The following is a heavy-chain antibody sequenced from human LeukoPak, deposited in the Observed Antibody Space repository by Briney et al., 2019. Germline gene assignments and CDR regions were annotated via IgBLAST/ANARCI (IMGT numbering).Heavy chain of an antibody. CDR3: ARIILSSSWFNYYYYYGMDV. J-gene: IGHJ6*02. CDR1: GGSISSYY. V-gene: IGHV4-59*12. D-gene: IGHD6-13*01. Sequence: SETLSLTCTVSGGSISSYYWSWIRQPPGKGLEWIGYIYYSGSTNYNPSLKSRVTISVDTSKNQFSLKLSSVIAADTAVYYCARIILSSSWFNYYYYYGMDVWGQGTTVTVSS. CDR2: IYYSGST.